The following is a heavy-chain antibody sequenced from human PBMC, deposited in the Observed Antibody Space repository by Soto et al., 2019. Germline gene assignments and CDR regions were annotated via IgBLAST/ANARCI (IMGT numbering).Heavy chain of an antibody. CDR1: GFSLTTRPVG. V-gene: IGHV2-5*02. CDR3: AHRQLYNGAWNEGTFDY. Sequence: QITLKESGPTLVKPTQTLTLTCTFSGFSLTTRPVGVGWIRQPPGQALEWLALIYWDDDKRYNPSLKNRVTITKDTSKNQVVLTMTNMDPVDTATYYCAHRQLYNGAWNEGTFDYWGQGALVTVSS. CDR2: IYWDDDK. D-gene: IGHD1-1*01. J-gene: IGHJ4*02.